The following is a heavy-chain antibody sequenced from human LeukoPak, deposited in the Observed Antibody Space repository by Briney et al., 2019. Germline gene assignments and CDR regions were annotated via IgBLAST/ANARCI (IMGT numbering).Heavy chain of an antibody. V-gene: IGHV3-48*01. D-gene: IGHD2-15*01. CDR2: ISSSSSTI. CDR3: ARVAAAGCSGGSCYSGDH. J-gene: IGHJ4*02. CDR1: GFTFSSYS. Sequence: GGSLRLSCAASGFTFSSYSMNWVRQASGKGLEWVSYISSSSSTIYYADSVKGRFTISRDNAKNSLYLQMNSLRAEGTAVYYCARVAAAGCSGGSCYSGDHWGQGTLVTVSS.